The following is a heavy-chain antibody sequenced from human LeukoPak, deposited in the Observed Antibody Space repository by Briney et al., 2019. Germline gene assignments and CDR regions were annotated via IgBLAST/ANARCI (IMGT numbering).Heavy chain of an antibody. CDR2: ISYDGSNK. CDR1: GFTFSSYG. CDR3: AKDPRVSYYYDSSGYYYEE. V-gene: IGHV3-30*18. J-gene: IGHJ4*02. Sequence: GSLRLSCAASGFTFSSYGMHWVRQAPGKGLEWVAVISYDGSNKYYADSVKGRFTISRDNSKNTLYLQMNSLRAEDTAVYYCAKDPRVSYYYDSSGYYYEEWGQGTLVTVSS. D-gene: IGHD3-22*01.